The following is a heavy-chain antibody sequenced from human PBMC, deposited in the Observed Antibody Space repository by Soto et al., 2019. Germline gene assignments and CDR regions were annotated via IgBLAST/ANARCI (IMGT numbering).Heavy chain of an antibody. V-gene: IGHV1-18*01. D-gene: IGHD2-21*02. CDR3: GRCGTAIDY. CDR2: ISAYNGNT. CDR1: GYTFTNFG. J-gene: IGHJ4*02. Sequence: QVQLVQSGAEVKKPGASVKVSCKASGYTFTNFGISWVRQAPGQGLEWMGWISAYNGNTNYAQNSQGRVPMTTDTTTSTFKRALRGLRSGDTAVYCWGRCGTAIDYWGRETLVTVS.